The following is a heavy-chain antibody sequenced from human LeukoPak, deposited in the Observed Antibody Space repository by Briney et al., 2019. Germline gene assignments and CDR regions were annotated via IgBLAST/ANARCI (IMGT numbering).Heavy chain of an antibody. V-gene: IGHV3-48*01. CDR1: GFTFSGHW. D-gene: IGHD1-26*01. J-gene: IGHJ5*02. Sequence: QAGGSLRLSCVASGFTFSGHWMNWVRQAPGKGLEWVSYISTSSITIKYADAVKGRFTISRDNDKNSVYLQMNSLRADDTAVYYCARGGSYYWPIDLWGQGTLVTVSS. CDR2: ISTSSITI. CDR3: ARGGSYYWPIDL.